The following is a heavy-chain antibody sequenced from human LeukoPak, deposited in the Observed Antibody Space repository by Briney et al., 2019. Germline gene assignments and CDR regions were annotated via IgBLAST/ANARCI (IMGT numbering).Heavy chain of an antibody. CDR3: VRGTSNACHI. Sequence: GASVKVSCKASGYSFTGYNMYWVRQAPGQGLEWMGWINPNSGDTNYAQKFQGRVTMTRDTSTTTAYMELSRLRSDDTAMYYCVRGTSNACHIWGQGTMVTVSS. V-gene: IGHV1-2*02. J-gene: IGHJ3*02. CDR1: GYSFTGYN. CDR2: INPNSGDT. D-gene: IGHD1-1*01.